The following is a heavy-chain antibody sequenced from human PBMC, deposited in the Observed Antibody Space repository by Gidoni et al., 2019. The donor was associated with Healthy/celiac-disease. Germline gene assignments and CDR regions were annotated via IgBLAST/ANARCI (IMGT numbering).Heavy chain of an antibody. CDR1: GFSLSNARMG. V-gene: IGHV2-26*01. CDR2: IFSNDEK. J-gene: IGHJ4*02. CDR3: ARLGYSYGSPTLDY. Sequence: QVTLKESGPVLVKPTESLTLTCNVSGFSLSNARMGVSWIRQPPGKALEWLALIFSNDEKSYRTSLKRRLTISTDTSKSPVVLTMTNLDPVDTATYYCARLGYSYGSPTLDYWGQGTLVTVSS. D-gene: IGHD5-18*01.